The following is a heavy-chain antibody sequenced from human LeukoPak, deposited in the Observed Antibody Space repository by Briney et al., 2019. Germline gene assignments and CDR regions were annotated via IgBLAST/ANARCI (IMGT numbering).Heavy chain of an antibody. CDR2: ISGSGGST. CDR3: AKDRGYYGSGSSFDY. V-gene: IGHV3-23*01. Sequence: GGTLRLSCAASGFTFSSYGMSWVRQAPGKGLEWVSAISGSGGSTYYADSVKGRFTISRDNSKNTLYLQMNSLRAEDTAVYYCAKDRGYYGSGSSFDYWGQGTLVTVSS. J-gene: IGHJ4*02. D-gene: IGHD3-10*01. CDR1: GFTFSSYG.